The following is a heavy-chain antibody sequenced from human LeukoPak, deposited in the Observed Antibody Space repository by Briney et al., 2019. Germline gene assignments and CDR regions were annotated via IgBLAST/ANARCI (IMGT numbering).Heavy chain of an antibody. Sequence: VASVKVSCKTSGCTFADYFIHWVRQAPGQGLEWMGRINANSGGTEYEQKFQGRVTMTRDTSISTAYVEVNWLISDDTAIYYCARDVSSTPNWEFDYWGQGTLVTVSS. V-gene: IGHV1-2*06. CDR1: GCTFADYF. D-gene: IGHD1-26*01. CDR2: INANSGGT. J-gene: IGHJ4*02. CDR3: ARDVSSTPNWEFDY.